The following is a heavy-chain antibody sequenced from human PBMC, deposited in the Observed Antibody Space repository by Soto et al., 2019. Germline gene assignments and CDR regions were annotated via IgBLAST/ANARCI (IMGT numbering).Heavy chain of an antibody. J-gene: IGHJ4*02. V-gene: IGHV3-33*01. CDR2: IWYDGSNK. CDR1: GFTFSNYG. Sequence: QVQLVESGGGVVQPGRSLRLSCAASGFTFSNYGMHWVRQAPGKGLEWVAVIWYDGSNKYYADSVKGRFTISRDNSKNTLYLQMNSLRAEDTAVYYCARDSYCSGGSCYPGFLDYWGQGTLVTVSS. D-gene: IGHD2-15*01. CDR3: ARDSYCSGGSCYPGFLDY.